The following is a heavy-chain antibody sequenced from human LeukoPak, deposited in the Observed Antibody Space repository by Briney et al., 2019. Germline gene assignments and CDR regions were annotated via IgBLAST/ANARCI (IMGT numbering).Heavy chain of an antibody. Sequence: GGSLRLSCAASGFTFSSYAMHWVRQAPGKGLEWVAVISYDGSNKYYADSVKGRFTISRDNSKNTLYLQMNSLRPEDTAVYYCARGPSRLAGDYFDSWGRGTLVTVSS. D-gene: IGHD3-16*01. V-gene: IGHV3-30-3*01. CDR3: ARGPSRLAGDYFDS. CDR1: GFTFSSYA. CDR2: ISYDGSNK. J-gene: IGHJ4*02.